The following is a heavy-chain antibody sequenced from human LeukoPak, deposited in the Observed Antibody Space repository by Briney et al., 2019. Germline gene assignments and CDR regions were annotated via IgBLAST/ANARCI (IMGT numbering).Heavy chain of an antibody. Sequence: GGSLRLSCAASGFTFSSYAMSWVRQAPGKGLEWVSAISSSGGSTYYADSVKGRFTISRDNSKNTLYLQMNSLRAEDTAVYYCAKKSTVTTLLDYWGQGTLVTVSS. CDR3: AKKSTVTTLLDY. CDR2: ISSSGGST. CDR1: GFTFSSYA. J-gene: IGHJ4*02. V-gene: IGHV3-23*01. D-gene: IGHD4-17*01.